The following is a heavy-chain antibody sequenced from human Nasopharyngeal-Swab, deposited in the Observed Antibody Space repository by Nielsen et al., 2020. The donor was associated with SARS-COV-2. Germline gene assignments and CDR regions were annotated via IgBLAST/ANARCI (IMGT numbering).Heavy chain of an antibody. CDR2: IRYSGST. J-gene: IGHJ5*02. CDR1: GASTSDISYW. Sequence: SETLSLTCTVSGASTSDISYWWIWIRQPPGKGLEWIGNIRYSGSTYYNPSLKSRATISVDTSRNQFSLKLSSVTAADTAVYYCARRRSGSSSVDPRGQGTLVTVSS. D-gene: IGHD6-6*01. CDR3: ARRRSGSSSVDP. V-gene: IGHV4-39*01.